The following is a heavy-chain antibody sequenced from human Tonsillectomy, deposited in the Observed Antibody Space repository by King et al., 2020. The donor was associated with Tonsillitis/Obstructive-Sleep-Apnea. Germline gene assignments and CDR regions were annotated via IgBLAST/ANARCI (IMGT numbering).Heavy chain of an antibody. V-gene: IGHV3-64*05. Sequence: VQLVESGGGLVQPGGSLRLSCSGSGFDFSDHAMHLVRQAPVKGLEYVSAISNKWGRQYYGDSVKGRFTITRENFRNTVYVDLNRMRGEDTAVYYCVTGGATWAHPLDIWGRGTMVTGAS. CDR2: ISNKWGRQ. CDR3: VTGGATWAHPLDI. CDR1: GFDFSDHA. D-gene: IGHD3-16*01. J-gene: IGHJ3*02.